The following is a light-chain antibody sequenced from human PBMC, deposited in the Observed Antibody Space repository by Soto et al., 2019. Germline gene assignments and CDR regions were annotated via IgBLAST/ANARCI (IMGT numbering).Light chain of an antibody. Sequence: AIRMTQSPSSFSASTGDRVTITCRASQGISSYLAWYQQKPGKAPKLLIYAASTLQSGVPSRFSGSGSGTDFTLTISCLQSEDFATYYCQQYYSYPPDFGQGTRLEMK. CDR3: QQYYSYPPD. CDR1: QGISSY. CDR2: AAS. V-gene: IGKV1-8*01. J-gene: IGKJ5*01.